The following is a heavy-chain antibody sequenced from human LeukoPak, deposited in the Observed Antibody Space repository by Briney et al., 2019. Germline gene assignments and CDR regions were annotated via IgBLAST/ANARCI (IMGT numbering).Heavy chain of an antibody. J-gene: IGHJ6*02. V-gene: IGHV1-18*01. CDR3: AREDIVVVPAARDYYYYYGMDV. CDR2: ISAYNGNI. CDR1: GYTFTSYG. D-gene: IGHD2-2*01. Sequence: ASVKVSCNASGYTFTSYGISWVRQAPGQGLEWMGWISAYNGNINYAQKLQGRVTMTTDTSASTAYMELRSLRSDDTAVYYCAREDIVVVPAARDYYYYYGMDVWGQGTTVTVSS.